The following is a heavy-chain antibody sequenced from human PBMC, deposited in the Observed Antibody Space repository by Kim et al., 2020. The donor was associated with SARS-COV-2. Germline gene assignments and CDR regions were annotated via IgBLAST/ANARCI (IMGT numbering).Heavy chain of an antibody. CDR3: ASSYYYGSGSYYKGSEYFQH. J-gene: IGHJ1*01. CDR2: ISAYNGNT. V-gene: IGHV1-18*01. D-gene: IGHD3-10*01. Sequence: ASVKVSCKASGYTFTSYGISWVRQAPGQGLEWMGWISAYNGNTNYAQKLQGRVTMTTDTSTSTAYMELRSLRSDDTAVYYCASSYYYGSGSYYKGSEYFQHWGQGTLVTVSS. CDR1: GYTFTSYG.